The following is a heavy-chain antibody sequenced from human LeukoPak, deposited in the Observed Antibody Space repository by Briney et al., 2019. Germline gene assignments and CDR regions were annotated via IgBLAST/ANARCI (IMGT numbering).Heavy chain of an antibody. V-gene: IGHV4-34*01. Sequence: PSETLSLTCAVYGGSFSGYYWSWIRQPPGKGLEWIGEINHSGSTNYNPSLKSRVTISVDTSKNQFSLKLSSVTAADTAVYYCAREPRATMTTVTSGGYYYMDVWSKGTTVTVSS. CDR2: INHSGST. J-gene: IGHJ6*03. CDR3: AREPRATMTTVTSGGYYYMDV. CDR1: GGSFSGYY. D-gene: IGHD4-17*01.